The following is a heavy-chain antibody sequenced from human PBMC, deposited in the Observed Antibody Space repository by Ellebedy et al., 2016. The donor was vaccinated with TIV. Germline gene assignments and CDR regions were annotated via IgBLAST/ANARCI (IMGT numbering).Heavy chain of an antibody. CDR2: ISGSSLSK. CDR1: GFRFSNYA. CDR3: AKFASGPPYDAFHL. Sequence: GGSLRLSCAASGFRFSNYALSWVRQAPGKGLEWVSAISGSSLSKYYADSVKGRFTISRDSSKNTLYLEMNSLRGDDTAVYYCAKFASGPPYDAFHLWGQGTMVTVSA. V-gene: IGHV3-23*01. D-gene: IGHD3-3*01. J-gene: IGHJ3*01.